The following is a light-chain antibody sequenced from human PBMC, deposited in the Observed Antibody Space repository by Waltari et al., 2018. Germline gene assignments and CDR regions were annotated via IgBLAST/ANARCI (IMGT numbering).Light chain of an antibody. CDR2: SHE. J-gene: IGLJ3*02. CDR3: AAWQDSPNGPHWV. V-gene: IGLV1-44*01. Sequence: QSVLPQPPSASGTPGQRVTISCSGSNSTIGTATVHWYQQLPGTAPKLLIYSHEPRPSGVADRLSGSNAGTSASRAISGLQSEDEAVYYCAAWQDSPNGPHWVFGGGTKLTGL. CDR1: NSTIGTAT.